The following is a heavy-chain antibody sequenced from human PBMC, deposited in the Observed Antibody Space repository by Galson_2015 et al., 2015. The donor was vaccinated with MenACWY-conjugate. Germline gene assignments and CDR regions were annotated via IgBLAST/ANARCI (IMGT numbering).Heavy chain of an antibody. CDR2: ISSSSSYI. V-gene: IGHV3-21*01. Sequence: SLRLSCAASGLTFSSYSMNWVRQAPGKGLEWVSSISSSSSYIYYADSVKGRFTISRDNAKNSLYLQMNSLRAEDTAVYYCASGDLLFRTAAGLDYWGQGTLVTVSS. CDR1: GLTFSSYS. D-gene: IGHD6-13*01. J-gene: IGHJ4*02. CDR3: ASGDLLFRTAAGLDY.